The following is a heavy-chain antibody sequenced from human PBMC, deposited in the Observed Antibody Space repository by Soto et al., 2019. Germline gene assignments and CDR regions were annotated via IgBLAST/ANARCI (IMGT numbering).Heavy chain of an antibody. CDR2: MNPDGSEK. CDR3: ARDPPEWELLLDY. V-gene: IGHV3-7*04. Sequence: PGGSLRLSCAASGFTFTTYWMGWVRQTPGKRLEWVANMNPDGSEKYYVDSVKGRFTISRDNAKNSLYLQMNSLRAEDTAVYYCARDPPEWELLLDYWGQGTLVTVSS. J-gene: IGHJ4*02. D-gene: IGHD1-26*01. CDR1: GFTFTTYW.